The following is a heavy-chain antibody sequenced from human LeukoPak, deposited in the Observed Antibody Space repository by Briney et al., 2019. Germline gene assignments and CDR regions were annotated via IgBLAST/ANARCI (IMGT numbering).Heavy chain of an antibody. D-gene: IGHD3-10*01. Sequence: GGSLRLSCAASGFTFSYYCIGWVRQAPGKGLEWVANIKQDGSEKYYVDSVKGRFTISRDNAKNSLYLQMNSLRAEDTAVYYCARFYYGSGSYYRFFDYWGQGTLVTVSS. J-gene: IGHJ4*02. CDR1: GFTFSYYC. CDR3: ARFYYGSGSYYRFFDY. CDR2: IKQDGSEK. V-gene: IGHV3-7*01.